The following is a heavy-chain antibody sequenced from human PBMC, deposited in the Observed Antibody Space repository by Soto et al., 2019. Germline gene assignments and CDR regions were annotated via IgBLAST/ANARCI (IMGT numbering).Heavy chain of an antibody. CDR3: ARKWSSWYSFDY. J-gene: IGHJ4*02. Sequence: SETLSLTCAVYGGSFSGYYWSWIRQPPGKGLEWIGEINHSGSTNYNPSLKSRVTISVDTSKNQFSLKLSSVTAADTAVYYCARKWSSWYSFDYWGQGALVTVSS. V-gene: IGHV4-34*01. CDR1: GGSFSGYY. CDR2: INHSGST. D-gene: IGHD6-13*01.